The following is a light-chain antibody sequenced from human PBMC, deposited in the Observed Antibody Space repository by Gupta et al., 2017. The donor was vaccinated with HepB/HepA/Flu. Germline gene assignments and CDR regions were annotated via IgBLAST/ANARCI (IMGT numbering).Light chain of an antibody. CDR3: QQHSNWPPIT. J-gene: IGKJ5*01. V-gene: IGKV3-11*02. CDR2: DAS. Sequence: EIVLTQSPATLSLSPGERATLSCRASQSVSSYLAWYQQKPGQAPRLLIYDASNRGTGIPARFSGSGCGRDFTLTISSREPEDFAVYYCQQHSNWPPITFGQGTQVDIK. CDR1: QSVSSY.